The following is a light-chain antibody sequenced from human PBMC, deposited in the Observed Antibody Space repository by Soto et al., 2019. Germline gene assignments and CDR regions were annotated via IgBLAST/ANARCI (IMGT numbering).Light chain of an antibody. Sequence: DIQLTQSPSFLSASVGDRVTITCRASQDISSHLAWYQQKPGTAPKLLIYAASTLQIGVPSGFGGSGSGTEFTLTITSLQPEDFATYYCQRVKTYPLTFGGGTKVEIK. J-gene: IGKJ4*01. V-gene: IGKV1-9*01. CDR3: QRVKTYPLT. CDR1: QDISSH. CDR2: AAS.